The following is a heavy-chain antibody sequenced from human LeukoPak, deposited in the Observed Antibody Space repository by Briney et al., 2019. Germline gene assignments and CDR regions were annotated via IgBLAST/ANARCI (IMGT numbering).Heavy chain of an antibody. CDR3: ARSRSSEYYFDY. V-gene: IGHV1-2*02. CDR2: INPNSGGT. CDR1: GYTFTGYY. J-gene: IGHJ4*02. D-gene: IGHD1-26*01. Sequence: GASVKVSCKASGYTFTGYYMHWVRQAPGQGLEWMGWINPNSGGTNYAQKFQGRATMTRDTSISTAYMELSRLRSDDTAVYYCARSRSSEYYFDYWGQGTLVTVSS.